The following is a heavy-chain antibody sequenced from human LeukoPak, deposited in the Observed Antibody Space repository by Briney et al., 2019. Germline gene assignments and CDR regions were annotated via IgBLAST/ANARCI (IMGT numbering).Heavy chain of an antibody. CDR2: INPSGGST. D-gene: IGHD5-18*01. Sequence: GASVNVSCKASGYTFTSYYMHWVRQAPGQGLEWMGIINPSGGSTSYAQKFQGRVTMTRDTSTSTVYMELSSLRSEDTAVYYCARVDTAKALDYWGQGTLVTVSS. V-gene: IGHV1-46*01. J-gene: IGHJ4*02. CDR3: ARVDTAKALDY. CDR1: GYTFTSYY.